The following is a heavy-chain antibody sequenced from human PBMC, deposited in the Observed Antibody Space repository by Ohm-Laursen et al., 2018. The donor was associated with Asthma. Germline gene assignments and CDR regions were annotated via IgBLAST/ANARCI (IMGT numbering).Heavy chain of an antibody. CDR2: ISYDGSNK. CDR3: ARDVMEWYLPAFDF. D-gene: IGHD3-3*01. V-gene: IGHV3-30*03. Sequence: RSLRLSCTASGFTFSSYGMHWVRQAPGKGLEWVAVISYDGSNKYYADSVKGRFTISRDNSKNTLYLQMNSLRPDDTAVYYCARDVMEWYLPAFDFWGQGTLVTVSS. CDR1: GFTFSSYG. J-gene: IGHJ4*02.